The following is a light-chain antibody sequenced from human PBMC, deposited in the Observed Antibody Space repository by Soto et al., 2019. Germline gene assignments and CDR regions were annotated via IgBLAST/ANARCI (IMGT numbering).Light chain of an antibody. CDR1: QSVSSSY. Sequence: EIVLTQSPGTLSLSPGERATLSCRASQSVSSSYLAWYQQKPGQAPRLLIYGASSRATGIPDRFSGSGSGTVFTLTISSLEPEDFAVYYCQQYGSSPGCTFGQGTKLEIK. J-gene: IGKJ2*02. V-gene: IGKV3-20*01. CDR2: GAS. CDR3: QQYGSSPGCT.